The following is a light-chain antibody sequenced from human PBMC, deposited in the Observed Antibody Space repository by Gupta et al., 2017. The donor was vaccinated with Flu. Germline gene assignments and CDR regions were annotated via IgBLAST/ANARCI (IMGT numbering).Light chain of an antibody. CDR1: NVGSGS. V-gene: IGLV3-21*02. CDR2: DDS. CDR3: QVWEDRSDTDVV. Sequence: TARMSCGGNNVGSGSVYWYRHKPAQAPAVLVFDDSERLTRIPERISCSKSGNTATLTITSVEAGDEADYFCQVWEDRSDTDVVFGGGTKLTVL. J-gene: IGLJ2*01.